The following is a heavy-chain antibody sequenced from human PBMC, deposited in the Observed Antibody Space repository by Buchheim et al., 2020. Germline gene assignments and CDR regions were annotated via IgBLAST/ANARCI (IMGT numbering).Heavy chain of an antibody. V-gene: IGHV3-48*04. CDR1: GFTFSSYS. D-gene: IGHD3-10*01. J-gene: IGHJ4*02. CDR2: ISSSSSTI. CDR3: ARDKGVVRGVLSY. Sequence: EVQLVESGGGLVQPGGSLRLSCAASGFTFSSYSMNWVRQAPGKGLEWVSYISSSSSTIYYVDSVKGRFTISRDNAMNSLYLQMNSLRAEDTAVYYCARDKGVVRGVLSYWGQGTL.